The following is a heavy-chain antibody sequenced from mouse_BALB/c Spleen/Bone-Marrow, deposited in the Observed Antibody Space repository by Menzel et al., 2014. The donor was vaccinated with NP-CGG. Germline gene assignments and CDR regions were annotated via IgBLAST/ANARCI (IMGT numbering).Heavy chain of an antibody. J-gene: IGHJ2*01. CDR2: IDPANGNA. CDR3: AIYFYFDY. V-gene: IGHV14-3*02. D-gene: IGHD2-3*01. CDR1: GFNIKDAY. Sequence: EVKLVESGAELVKPGASVRLSCTASGFNIKDAYMHWVKQRPDQGLEWIGRIDPANGNAKHDPKFQGEAAITADTSSNTTYLQLSSLTSEDTAVYYCAIYFYFDYWGQGTTLTVSS.